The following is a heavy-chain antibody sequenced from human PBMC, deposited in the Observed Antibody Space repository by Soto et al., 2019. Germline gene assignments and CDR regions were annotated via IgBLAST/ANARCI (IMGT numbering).Heavy chain of an antibody. D-gene: IGHD2-8*01. CDR3: WRAATAGVCPIFGN. CDR1: GGSISSGGYY. CDR2: IYYSGST. Sequence: QVQLQESGPGLVKPSQTLSLTCTVSGGSISSGGYYWSWIRQHPGKGLEWIGYIYYSGSTYYNPSLMIRVTISVDTYKNQSCLKLSSVTAAVTVVYYCWRAATAGVCPIFGNWGQGTLVTVSS. J-gene: IGHJ4*02. V-gene: IGHV4-31*03.